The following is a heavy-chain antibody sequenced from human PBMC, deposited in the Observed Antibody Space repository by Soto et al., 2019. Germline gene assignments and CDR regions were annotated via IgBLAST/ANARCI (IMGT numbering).Heavy chain of an antibody. CDR1: GFTFSSYA. Sequence: GGSLRLSCAASGFTFSSYAMHWVRQDPGKGLEWVAVISYDGSNKYYADSVKGRFTISRDNSKNTLYLQMNRLRAVDTAVYYCSRTYDFWSCSLAVFDYWGQGTLVTVSS. CDR3: SRTYDFWSCSLAVFDY. V-gene: IGHV3-30-3*01. D-gene: IGHD3-3*01. J-gene: IGHJ4*02. CDR2: ISYDGSNK.